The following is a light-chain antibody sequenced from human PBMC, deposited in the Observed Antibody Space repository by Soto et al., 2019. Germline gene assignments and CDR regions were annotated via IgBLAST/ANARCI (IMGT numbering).Light chain of an antibody. CDR3: QTWGTGIHV. V-gene: IGLV4-69*01. CDR2: LNSDGSH. CDR1: SGHSSYA. Sequence: QAVVTQSPSASASLGASVKLTCTLSSGHSSYAIAWHQQQPEKGPRYLMKLNSDGSHGRGDGIPDRFSGSSSGAERYLTISSLQSEDEADYYCQTWGTGIHVFGTGTKLTVL. J-gene: IGLJ1*01.